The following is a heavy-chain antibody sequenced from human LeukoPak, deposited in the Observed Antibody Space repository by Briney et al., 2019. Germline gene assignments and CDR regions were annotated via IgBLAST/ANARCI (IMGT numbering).Heavy chain of an antibody. V-gene: IGHV3-74*01. CDR2: INSDGRST. CDR1: GFTFSNYW. D-gene: IGHD4-11*01. CDR3: AREASTGFDY. J-gene: IGHJ4*02. Sequence: PGGSLRLSCAGSGFTFSNYWMHWVRQAPGKGLVWVSRINSDGRSTSYADSVKGRFTISRDNAKNTLYLQVNSLRAEDTAVYYCAREASTGFDYWGQGTLVTGSS.